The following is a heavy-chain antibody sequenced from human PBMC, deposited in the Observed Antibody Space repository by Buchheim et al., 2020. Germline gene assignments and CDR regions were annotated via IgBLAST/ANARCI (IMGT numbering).Heavy chain of an antibody. V-gene: IGHV3-30-3*01. CDR1: GFTFSSYA. J-gene: IGHJ5*02. D-gene: IGHD2-15*01. CDR2: ISYDGSNK. CDR3: ARAYCSGGSCYPGWFDP. Sequence: QVQLVESGGGVVQPGRSLRLSCAASGFTFSSYAMHWVRQAPGKGLEWVAVISYDGSNKYYADSVKGRFTISRDNSKNTLYLQMNSLRADDTAVYYCARAYCSGGSCYPGWFDPWGQGTL.